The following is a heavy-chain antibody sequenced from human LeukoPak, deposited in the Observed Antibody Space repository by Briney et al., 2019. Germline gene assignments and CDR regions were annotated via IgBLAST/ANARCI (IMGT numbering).Heavy chain of an antibody. CDR1: GFTFDSYD. CDR2: IGGSGRST. V-gene: IGHV3-23*01. Sequence: GGSLRLSCAASGFTFDSYDMARVRQAPGKGLEWVSGIGGSGRSTYYADSVKGRFTISRDNSKNALYLQMNSLRAEDTTLYYCARESGNTFNNPFDMWGQGTMVIVSS. J-gene: IGHJ3*02. D-gene: IGHD2/OR15-2a*01. CDR3: ARESGNTFNNPFDM.